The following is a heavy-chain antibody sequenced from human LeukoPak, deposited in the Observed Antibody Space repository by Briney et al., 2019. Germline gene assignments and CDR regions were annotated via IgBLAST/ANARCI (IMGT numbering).Heavy chain of an antibody. CDR2: IYYSGST. V-gene: IGHV4-30-4*08. D-gene: IGHD4-11*01. CDR1: GGSISSGDYY. CDR3: ARVGGHSNSHYYYYMDV. J-gene: IGHJ6*03. Sequence: SETLSLTCTVSGGSISSGDYYWSWIRQPPGKGLEWIGYIYYSGSTYYNPSLKSRVTISVDTSKNQFSLKLSSVTVADTAVYYCARVGGHSNSHYYYYMDVWGKGTTVTVSS.